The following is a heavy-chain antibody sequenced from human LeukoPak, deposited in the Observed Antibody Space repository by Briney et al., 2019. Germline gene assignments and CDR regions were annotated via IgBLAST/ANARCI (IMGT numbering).Heavy chain of an antibody. V-gene: IGHV1-2*04. CDR2: INPNSGGT. D-gene: IGHD4-17*01. Sequence: EASVKVSCKASGYTFTGYYIHWVRQAPGQGLEWMGWINPNSGGTNYAQKFQGWVTMTRDTSISTAYMELSRLRSDDTAVYYCASTLKVTTPFSLRYWGQGTLVTVSS. CDR3: ASTLKVTTPFSLRY. CDR1: GYTFTGYY. J-gene: IGHJ4*02.